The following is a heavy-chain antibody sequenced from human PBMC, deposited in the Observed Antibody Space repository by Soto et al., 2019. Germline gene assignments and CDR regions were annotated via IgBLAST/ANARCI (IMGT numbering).Heavy chain of an antibody. CDR2: INHSGST. CDR1: GGSFSGYY. Sequence: SETLSLTCAVYGGSFSGYYWSWIRQPPGKGLEWIGEINHSGSTNYNPSLKSRVTISVDTSKNQFSLKLSSVTAADTAVYYCERVPVARPIRFLPNYGMDVWGQGTTVTVS. CDR3: ERVPVARPIRFLPNYGMDV. J-gene: IGHJ6*02. V-gene: IGHV4-34*01. D-gene: IGHD3-3*01.